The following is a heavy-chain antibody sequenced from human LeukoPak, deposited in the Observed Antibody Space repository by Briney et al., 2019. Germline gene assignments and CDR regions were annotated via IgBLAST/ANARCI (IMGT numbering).Heavy chain of an antibody. D-gene: IGHD3-22*01. CDR1: GGSVGTGGYY. CDR3: AIPYYDSSGYYY. V-gene: IGHV4-39*01. CDR2: IYYSGST. J-gene: IGHJ4*02. Sequence: SETLSLTCTVSGGSVGTGGYYWRWIRQPPGKGLEWIGSIYYSGSTYYNPSLKSRVTISVDTSKNQFSLKLSSVTAADTAVYYCAIPYYDSSGYYYWGQGTLVTVSS.